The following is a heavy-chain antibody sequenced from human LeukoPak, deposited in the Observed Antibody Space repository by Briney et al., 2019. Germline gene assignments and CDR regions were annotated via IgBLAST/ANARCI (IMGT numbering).Heavy chain of an antibody. Sequence: GGSLRLSCAASGFTFSSYAMSWVRQAPGKGLEWGSGINGSGDSTYYADSVKGRFTISRDNSKNTLDLQMNSLRAEDTAVYYCAKDVRAVVGKGPFDYWGQGTLVTVSS. J-gene: IGHJ4*02. V-gene: IGHV3-23*01. CDR1: GFTFSSYA. CDR3: AKDVRAVVGKGPFDY. D-gene: IGHD6-19*01. CDR2: INGSGDST.